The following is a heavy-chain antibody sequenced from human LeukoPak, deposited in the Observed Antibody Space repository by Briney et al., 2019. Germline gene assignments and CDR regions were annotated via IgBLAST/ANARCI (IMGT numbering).Heavy chain of an antibody. CDR2: ISGSGTTI. V-gene: IGHV3-48*03. CDR3: ARDFGGRRYSDH. CDR1: GFTFSSYE. Sequence: GGSLRLSCAASGFTFSSYEMNWVRQAPGKGLEWVSYISGSGTTIYYADSVKGRFTISRDNAKNSLYLQMNSLRAEDTAVYYCARDFGGRRYSDHWGQGTLVTVSS. D-gene: IGHD3-10*01. J-gene: IGHJ4*02.